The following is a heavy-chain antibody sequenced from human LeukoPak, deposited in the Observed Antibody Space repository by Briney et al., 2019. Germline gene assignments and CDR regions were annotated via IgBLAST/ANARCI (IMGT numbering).Heavy chain of an antibody. J-gene: IGHJ3*02. CDR3: ARDAERIRATDGFDI. Sequence: GGSLRLSCAASGFTFSSYWMSWVRQAPGKGLEGVANIKQDGSEKYYVDSVKGRFTISRDNSENTLYLQMNSLRAEDTAVYYCARDAERIRATDGFDIWGQGTMVTVSS. V-gene: IGHV3-7*01. CDR2: IKQDGSEK. D-gene: IGHD3-10*01. CDR1: GFTFSSYW.